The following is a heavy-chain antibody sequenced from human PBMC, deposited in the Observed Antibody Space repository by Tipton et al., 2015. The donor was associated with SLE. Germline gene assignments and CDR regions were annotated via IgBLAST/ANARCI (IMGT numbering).Heavy chain of an antibody. CDR1: DGSITSYY. CDR2: IYYTGST. J-gene: IGHJ4*02. Sequence: TLPLTCSVTDGSITSYYWSWIRQPPGKGLEWIAYIYYTGSTDYNPSLKSRVSIAADTSKKQFSLRLSSVTAADTAVYYCARGGTPRVSPAASFDYWGQGTLVSASS. V-gene: IGHV4-59*12. D-gene: IGHD2-2*01. CDR3: ARGGTPRVSPAASFDY.